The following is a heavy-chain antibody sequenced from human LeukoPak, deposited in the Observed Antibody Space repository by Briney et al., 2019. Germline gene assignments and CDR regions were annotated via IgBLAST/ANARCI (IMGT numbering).Heavy chain of an antibody. Sequence: PGGSLRLSCAASGFTFSSYWMHWVRQAPGKGLVWVSRINSDGSSTSYADSVEGRFTISRDNAKNTLYLQMNSLRAEDTAVYYCASFNFWSGFYGMDVWGQGTTVTVSS. CDR3: ASFNFWSGFYGMDV. CDR1: GFTFSSYW. CDR2: INSDGSST. J-gene: IGHJ6*02. V-gene: IGHV3-74*01. D-gene: IGHD3-3*01.